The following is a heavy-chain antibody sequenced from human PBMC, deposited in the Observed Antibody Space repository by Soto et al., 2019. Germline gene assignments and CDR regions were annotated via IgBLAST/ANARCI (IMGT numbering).Heavy chain of an antibody. J-gene: IGHJ6*02. CDR2: ISYDGSNK. Sequence: QVQLVESGGGVVQPGRSLRLSCAASGFTFSSYGMHWVRQAPGKGLEWVAVISYDGSNKYYADSVKGRFTISRDNSKNTLYLQMNSLRAEDTAVYYCAKDLVDTAMVKWLSPYYYGMDVWGQGTTVTVSS. V-gene: IGHV3-30*18. CDR3: AKDLVDTAMVKWLSPYYYGMDV. D-gene: IGHD5-18*01. CDR1: GFTFSSYG.